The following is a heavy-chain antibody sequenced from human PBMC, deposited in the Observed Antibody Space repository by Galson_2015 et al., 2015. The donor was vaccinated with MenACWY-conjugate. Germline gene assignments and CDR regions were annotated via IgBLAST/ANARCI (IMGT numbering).Heavy chain of an antibody. J-gene: IGHJ4*01. D-gene: IGHD6-19*01. CDR2: IYPADSDT. Sequence: QSGAEVKKPGESLTISCKASGYSFSSYWIVWVRQMPGKGLEWMGIIYPADSDTRYSPAFQGQVTISADKSINTAYLQWSSLKASDTAMYYCARLAGRSYYFDYWGHGTLVAVSS. CDR1: GYSFSSYW. V-gene: IGHV5-51*03. CDR3: ARLAGRSYYFDY.